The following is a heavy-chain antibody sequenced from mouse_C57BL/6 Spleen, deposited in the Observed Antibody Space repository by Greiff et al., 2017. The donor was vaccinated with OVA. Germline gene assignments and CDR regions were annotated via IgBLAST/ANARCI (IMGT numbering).Heavy chain of an antibody. Sequence: EVMLVESGGGLVKPGGSLKLSCAASGFTFSDYGMHWVRQAPEKGLEWVAYISSGSSTIYYADTVKGRFTISRDNAKNTLFLQMTSLRSEDTAMYYCARGYYGSSYPFAYWGQGTLVTVSA. J-gene: IGHJ3*01. CDR2: ISSGSSTI. CDR3: ARGYYGSSYPFAY. CDR1: GFTFSDYG. D-gene: IGHD1-1*01. V-gene: IGHV5-17*01.